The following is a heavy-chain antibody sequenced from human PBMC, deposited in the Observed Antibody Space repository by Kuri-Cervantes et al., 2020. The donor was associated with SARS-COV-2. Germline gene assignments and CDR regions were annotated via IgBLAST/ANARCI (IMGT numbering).Heavy chain of an antibody. Sequence: GESLKISCAASGFTFSSYAMHWVRQAPGKGLEYVSAISSNGGSTYYANSVKGRFTISRDNSKNTLYLQMGSLKAEDMAVYYCARVYYYYYMDVWGKGTTVTVSS. V-gene: IGHV3-64*01. CDR3: ARVYYYYYMDV. CDR1: GFTFSSYA. CDR2: ISSNGGST. J-gene: IGHJ6*03.